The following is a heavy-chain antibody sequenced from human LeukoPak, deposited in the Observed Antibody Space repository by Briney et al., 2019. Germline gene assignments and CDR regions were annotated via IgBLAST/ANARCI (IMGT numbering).Heavy chain of an antibody. Sequence: ASVKVSCKASGYTFTDYYIHWVRQAPGQGLEWMGWINPNSGGTNYAQKFQGRVTMTRDTSISTAYMELSRLRSDDTAVYYCARGAVRIAAAERGNWFDPWGQGTLVTVSS. CDR1: GYTFTDYY. CDR2: INPNSGGT. V-gene: IGHV1-2*02. CDR3: ARGAVRIAAAERGNWFDP. D-gene: IGHD6-13*01. J-gene: IGHJ5*02.